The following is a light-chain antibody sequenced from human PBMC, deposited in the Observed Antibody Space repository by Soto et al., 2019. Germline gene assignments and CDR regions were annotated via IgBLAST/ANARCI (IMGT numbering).Light chain of an antibody. Sequence: EIVLTQSPGTLSLSPGERATLSCRASQSVSSSFLAWYQQKPGQAPRLLIYAASRRATGIPDRFSGSGSVTDFTLTISRLEPEDFAVYYCQQYGSSVFSFGPGTKVDIK. J-gene: IGKJ3*01. CDR3: QQYGSSVFS. CDR1: QSVSSSF. CDR2: AAS. V-gene: IGKV3-20*01.